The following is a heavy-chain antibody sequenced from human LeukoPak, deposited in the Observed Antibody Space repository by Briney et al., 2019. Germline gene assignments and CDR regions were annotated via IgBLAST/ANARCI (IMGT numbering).Heavy chain of an antibody. Sequence: GGSLRLSCAASGFTFNTDWMSWVRKAPGQGRVWVANIKEDGSEIYYVDSVRGRFTISTDNAKNSLYLQMNSLRSEGTAVYYCARGAYYFDYWGQGTLVTVSS. V-gene: IGHV3-7*03. D-gene: IGHD3-16*01. CDR1: GFTFNTDW. CDR2: IKEDGSEI. J-gene: IGHJ4*02. CDR3: ARGAYYFDY.